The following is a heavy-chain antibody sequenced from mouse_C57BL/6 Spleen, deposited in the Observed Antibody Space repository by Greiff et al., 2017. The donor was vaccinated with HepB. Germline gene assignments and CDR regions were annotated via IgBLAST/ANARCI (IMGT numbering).Heavy chain of an antibody. J-gene: IGHJ2*01. D-gene: IGHD2-3*01. CDR1: GYTFTSYW. Sequence: QVQLQQPGAELVRPGTSVKLSCKASGYTFTSYWMHWVKQRPGQGLEWIGVIDPSDSYTNYNQKFKGKATLTVDTSSSTAYMQLSSLTSEDSAVYYCARLGPIYDGYYFDYWGQGTTLTVSS. CDR3: ARLGPIYDGYYFDY. CDR2: IDPSDSYT. V-gene: IGHV1-59*01.